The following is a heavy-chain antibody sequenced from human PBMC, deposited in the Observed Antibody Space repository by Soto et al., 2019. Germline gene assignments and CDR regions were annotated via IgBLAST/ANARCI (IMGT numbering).Heavy chain of an antibody. CDR1: GGSISSSNW. CDR2: IYHSGST. D-gene: IGHD6-19*01. CDR3: ARDVAPYSSGWYTTPDFDY. Sequence: QVQLQESGPGLVKPSGTLSLTCAVSGGSISSSNWWSWVRQPPGKGLEWIGEIYHSGSTNYNPSLKSRVTISVDKSKNQFSLKLSSVTAADTAVYYCARDVAPYSSGWYTTPDFDYWGQGTLVTVSS. V-gene: IGHV4-4*02. J-gene: IGHJ4*02.